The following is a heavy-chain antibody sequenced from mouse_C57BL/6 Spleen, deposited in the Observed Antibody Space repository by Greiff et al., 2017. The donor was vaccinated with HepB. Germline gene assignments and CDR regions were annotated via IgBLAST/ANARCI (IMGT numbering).Heavy chain of an antibody. Sequence: QVQLKESGPGILQSSQTLSLTCSFSGFSLSTSGMGVSWIRQPSGKGLEWLAHIYWDDDKRYNPSLKSRLTISKDTSRNQVFLKITSVDTADTATYYCARRSYDYDDGSYAMDYWGQGTSVTVSS. CDR2: IYWDDDK. CDR1: GFSLSTSGMG. D-gene: IGHD2-4*01. V-gene: IGHV8-12*01. J-gene: IGHJ4*01. CDR3: ARRSYDYDDGSYAMDY.